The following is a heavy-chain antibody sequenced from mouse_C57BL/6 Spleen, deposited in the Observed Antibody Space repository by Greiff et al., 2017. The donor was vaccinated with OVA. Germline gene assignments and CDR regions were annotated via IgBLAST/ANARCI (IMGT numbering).Heavy chain of an antibody. CDR1: GYTFTSYW. D-gene: IGHD1-1*01. CDR3: ATEKYYYGSSYGLDAMDY. V-gene: IGHV1-64*01. CDR2: IHPNSGST. J-gene: IGHJ4*01. Sequence: QVQLKQPGAELVKPGASVKLSCKASGYTFTSYWMHWVKQRPGQGLEWIGMIHPNSGSTNYNEKFKSKATLTVDKSSSTAYMQLSSLTSEDSAVYYCATEKYYYGSSYGLDAMDYWGQGTSVTVSS.